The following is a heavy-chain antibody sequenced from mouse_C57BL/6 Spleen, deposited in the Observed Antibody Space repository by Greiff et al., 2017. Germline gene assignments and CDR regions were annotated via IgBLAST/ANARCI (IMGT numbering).Heavy chain of an antibody. V-gene: IGHV5-17*01. CDR3: ATYGSSYVEAMDY. D-gene: IGHD1-1*01. CDR2: ISSGSSTI. CDR1: GFTFSDYG. Sequence: EVQRVESGGGLVKPGGSLKLSCAASGFTFSDYGMHWVRQAPEKGLEWVAYISSGSSTIYYADTVKGRFTISRDNAKNTLFLQMTSLRSEDTAMYYCATYGSSYVEAMDYWGQGTSVTVSS. J-gene: IGHJ4*01.